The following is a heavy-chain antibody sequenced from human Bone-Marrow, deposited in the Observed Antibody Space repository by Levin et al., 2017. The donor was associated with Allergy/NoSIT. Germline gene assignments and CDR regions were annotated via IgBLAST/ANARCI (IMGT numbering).Heavy chain of an antibody. D-gene: IGHD5-12*01. J-gene: IGHJ5*02. V-gene: IGHV1-69*13. CDR2: IIPIFGTA. CDR3: ARSGYSGYDVRGWFDP. CDR1: GGTFSSYA. Sequence: GASVKVSCKASGGTFSSYAISWVRQAPGQGLEWMGGIIPIFGTANYAQKFQGRVTITADESTSTAYMELSSLRSEDTAVYYCARSGYSGYDVRGWFDPWGQGTLVTVSS.